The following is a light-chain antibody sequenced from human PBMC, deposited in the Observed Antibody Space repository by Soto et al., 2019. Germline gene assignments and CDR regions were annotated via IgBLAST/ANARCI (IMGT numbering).Light chain of an antibody. CDR2: ANT. CDR3: QSYDSSLSGYV. V-gene: IGLV1-40*01. J-gene: IGLJ1*01. Sequence: QPVLTHPPPVPQAPGQRVTISCTGSSSNIGPTYDVHWYQQLPGTAPKLLIYANTNRPSGVPDRFSGSKSGTSASLAITGLQAEDEADYYCQSYDSSLSGYVFGTGTKVTVL. CDR1: SSNIGPTYD.